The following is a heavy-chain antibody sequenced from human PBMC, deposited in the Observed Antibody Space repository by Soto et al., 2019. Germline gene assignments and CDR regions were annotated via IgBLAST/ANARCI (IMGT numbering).Heavy chain of an antibody. V-gene: IGHV1-18*01. Sequence: QVQLVQSGAEVKKPGASVKVSCKASGYTFTSYGISWVRQPPGQGLEWMGWISAYNGNTKYAQKLQGRVTMTTDRSKSREYMVLRNQGSNDAGVYCWARETTVETGNYWGQGTLVTVSS. CDR3: ARETTVETGNY. D-gene: IGHD4-17*01. CDR2: ISAYNGNT. CDR1: GYTFTSYG. J-gene: IGHJ4*02.